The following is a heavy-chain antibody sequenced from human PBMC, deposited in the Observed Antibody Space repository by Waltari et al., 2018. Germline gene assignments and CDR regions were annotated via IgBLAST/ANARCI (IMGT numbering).Heavy chain of an antibody. V-gene: IGHV3-30*01. CDR2: ISYDGSNK. D-gene: IGHD6-19*01. J-gene: IGHJ4*02. Sequence: QVQLVESGGGVVQPGRSLRLSCAASGFTFSSYAMHCVRQAPGKGLEWVAVISYDGSNKYYADAVKGRFTISRDNSKNTLYLQMNSLRAEDTAVYYCARVSQWLVPFDYWGQGTLVTVSS. CDR1: GFTFSSYA. CDR3: ARVSQWLVPFDY.